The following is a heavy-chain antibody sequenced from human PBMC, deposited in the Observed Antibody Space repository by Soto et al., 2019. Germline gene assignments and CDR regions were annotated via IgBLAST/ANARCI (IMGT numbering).Heavy chain of an antibody. V-gene: IGHV4-31*03. CDR1: GGSVNNADDF. D-gene: IGHD4-17*01. CDR2: IYYSGST. CDR3: ARDADYGGSRGGMDV. J-gene: IGHJ6*02. Sequence: QVRLEESGPGLVKPSETLSLICSVSGGSVNNADDFWSWIRHHPENGLEWIGYIYYSGSTRYNPSFKTRASLSIDTSKNQFSLRLNSVTVAETAVYFCARDADYGGSRGGMDVWGRGTTVSVSS.